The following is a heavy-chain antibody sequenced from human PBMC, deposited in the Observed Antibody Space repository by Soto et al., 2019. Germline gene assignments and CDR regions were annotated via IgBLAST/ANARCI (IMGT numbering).Heavy chain of an antibody. J-gene: IGHJ6*02. CDR1: GYSFHTYA. V-gene: IGHV1-18*01. CDR2: ISGYNGNT. CDR3: AREYGMDV. Sequence: QVQLVQSGAEVKKPGASVNVSCKASGYSFHTYAISWVRQATGQGLEWVGWISGYNGNTNSAQKFQGRVTLPTDTPTKTAFMELRSLTGDDTAVYYCAREYGMDVWGQGTTVTVSS.